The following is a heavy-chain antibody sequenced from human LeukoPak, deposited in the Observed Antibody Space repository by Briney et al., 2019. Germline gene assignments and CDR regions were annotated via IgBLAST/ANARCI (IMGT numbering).Heavy chain of an antibody. CDR1: GFTFSRHG. CDR3: ASEYYDSSGYTR. Sequence: GGSLRLSCAPSGFTFSRHGMHWVRQAPGKGLEWVAVISYDGSNKYYADSVKGRFTISRDNSKNTLYLQMNSLRAEDTAVYYCASEYYDSSGYTRWGQGTLVTVSS. D-gene: IGHD3-22*01. J-gene: IGHJ4*02. V-gene: IGHV3-30*03. CDR2: ISYDGSNK.